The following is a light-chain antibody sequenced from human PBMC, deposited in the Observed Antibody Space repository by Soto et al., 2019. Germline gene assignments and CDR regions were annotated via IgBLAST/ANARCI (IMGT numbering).Light chain of an antibody. V-gene: IGLV2-14*01. CDR2: DVS. CDR3: NSYTTSSSLYV. Sequence: QSVLTQPASVSGSPGQSITISCTGTSSDIGGYDYVSWYQQYPGKAPKLMIYDVSNRPSGVSDRFSGSKSANTASLTISGLQPEDEDDYYCNSYTTSSSLYVFGTGTKLTVL. CDR1: SSDIGGYDY. J-gene: IGLJ1*01.